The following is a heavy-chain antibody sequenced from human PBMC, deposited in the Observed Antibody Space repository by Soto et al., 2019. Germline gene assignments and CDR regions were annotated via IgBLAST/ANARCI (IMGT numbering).Heavy chain of an antibody. CDR2: IYYSGST. J-gene: IGHJ4*02. CDR3: ARHYAVVLYHFDY. D-gene: IGHD2-15*01. CDR1: GGSLSGNY. V-gene: IGHV4-59*08. Sequence: SETLSLTCTVSGGSLSGNYWTWIRQPPGKGLEWIGYIYYSGSTNYNPSLKSRVTISIDTSKNQFSLKLSSVTAADTAVYYCARHYAVVLYHFDYWGLGTLVTVS.